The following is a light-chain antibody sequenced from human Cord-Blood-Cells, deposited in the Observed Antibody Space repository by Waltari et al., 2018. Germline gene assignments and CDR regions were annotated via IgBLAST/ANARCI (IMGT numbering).Light chain of an antibody. J-gene: IGLJ3*02. V-gene: IGLV2-11*01. CDR3: CSYAGSYTLWV. CDR1: RSYVGGYYY. CDR2: DVS. Sequence: QSALTQPRSVSGSPGQSVTISCTGTRSYVGGYYYVSWYQQHPGKAPKLMIYDVSKRPSGVPDRFSGSKSGNTASLTISGLQAEDEADYYCCSYAGSYTLWVFGGGTKLTVL.